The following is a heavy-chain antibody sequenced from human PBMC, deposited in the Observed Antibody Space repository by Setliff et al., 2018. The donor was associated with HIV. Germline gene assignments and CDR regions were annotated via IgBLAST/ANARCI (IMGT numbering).Heavy chain of an antibody. D-gene: IGHD2-15*01. V-gene: IGHV3-23*01. CDR3: AKDGISGGAYPPYYFDY. CDR2: ISGSGGST. Sequence: TLSSYAMSWVRQAPRKGLEWVSVISGSGGSTFYADSVKGRFTISRDNSKNTLYLQMNRLRVEDTAVYYCAKDGISGGAYPPYYFDYWGHGTLVTVSS. CDR1: TLSSYA. J-gene: IGHJ4*01.